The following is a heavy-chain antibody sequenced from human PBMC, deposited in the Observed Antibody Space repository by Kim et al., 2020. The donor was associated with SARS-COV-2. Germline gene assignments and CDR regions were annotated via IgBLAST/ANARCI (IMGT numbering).Heavy chain of an antibody. CDR2: IDPSDSYT. Sequence: GESLKISCKGSGYSFTSYWISWVRQMPGKGLEWMGRIDPSDSYTNYSPSFQGHVTISADKSISTAYLQWSSLKASDTAMYYCARQNDMVRGVIFYYGMDVWGQGTTVTVSS. CDR1: GYSFTSYW. CDR3: ARQNDMVRGVIFYYGMDV. D-gene: IGHD3-10*01. J-gene: IGHJ6*02. V-gene: IGHV5-10-1*01.